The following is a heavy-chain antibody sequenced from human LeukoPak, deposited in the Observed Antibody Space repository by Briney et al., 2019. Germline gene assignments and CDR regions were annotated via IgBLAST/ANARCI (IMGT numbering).Heavy chain of an antibody. Sequence: SETLSLTCTVSGGSISSYYWSWIRQPAGKGLEWIGRIYTSGSTNYNPSLKSRVTMSVDTSKNQFSLKLSSVTAADTAVYYCARHLPIYGDYDFDPWGQGTLVTVSS. V-gene: IGHV4-4*07. J-gene: IGHJ5*02. CDR2: IYTSGST. CDR3: ARHLPIYGDYDFDP. CDR1: GGSISSYY. D-gene: IGHD4-17*01.